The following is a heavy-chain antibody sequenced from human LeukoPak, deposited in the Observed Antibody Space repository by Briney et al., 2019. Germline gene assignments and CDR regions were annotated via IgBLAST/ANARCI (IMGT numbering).Heavy chain of an antibody. V-gene: IGHV1-3*03. CDR1: GYTFTSYA. Sequence: ASVKHSCKASGYTFTSYAMHWVREAPGQRLEWMGWINAGNGNTKYSQEFQGRVTITRDTSASTAYMELSSLRSEDTAVYYCARDPLYGSGSYSRNAFDIWGQGTMVTVSS. CDR3: ARDPLYGSGSYSRNAFDI. D-gene: IGHD3-10*01. J-gene: IGHJ3*02. CDR2: INAGNGNT.